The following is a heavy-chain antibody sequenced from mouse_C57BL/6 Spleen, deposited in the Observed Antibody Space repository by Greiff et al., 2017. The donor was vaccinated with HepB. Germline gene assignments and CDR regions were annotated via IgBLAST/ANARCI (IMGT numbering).Heavy chain of an antibody. D-gene: IGHD1-1*01. Sequence: VQLQQSGPELVKPGASVKISCKASGYAFSSSWMNWVKQRPGKGLEWIGRIYPGDGDTNYNGKFKGKATLTADKSSSTAYMQLSSLTSEDSAVYFCAIYGGYFDVWGTGTTVTVSS. CDR2: IYPGDGDT. CDR3: AIYGGYFDV. V-gene: IGHV1-82*01. J-gene: IGHJ1*03. CDR1: GYAFSSSW.